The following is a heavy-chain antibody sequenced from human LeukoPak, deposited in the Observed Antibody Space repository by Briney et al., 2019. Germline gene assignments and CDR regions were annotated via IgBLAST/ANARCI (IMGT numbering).Heavy chain of an antibody. CDR1: GYTFTGYY. D-gene: IGHD6-13*01. J-gene: IGHJ6*02. CDR3: ARDLVIPPAAGTHYYYYGMDV. CDR2: INPNSGGT. Sequence: VASVRVSCTASGYTFTGYYMHWVRQAPGQGLEWMGWINPNSGGTNYAQKLKGRVTMTRDTSMSTAYMELSSLRSDDTAVYYCARDLVIPPAAGTHYYYYGMDVWGQGTLVTASS. V-gene: IGHV1-2*02.